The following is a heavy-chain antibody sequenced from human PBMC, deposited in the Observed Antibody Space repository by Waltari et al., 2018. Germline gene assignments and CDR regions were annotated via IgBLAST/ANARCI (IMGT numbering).Heavy chain of an antibody. J-gene: IGHJ4*02. CDR2: IYHSGIT. Sequence: QVQLQESGPGLVKPSQTLSLTCTVSGGSISSGGYSWSWIRQHPGKGLEWSGYIYHSGITYYNPSLKSRVTITVGRSKNQFSLKLSSVTAADTAVYYCARARKGYYDSSGYEDYWGQGTLVTVSS. CDR1: GGSISSGGYS. V-gene: IGHV4-30-2*01. CDR3: ARARKGYYDSSGYEDY. D-gene: IGHD3-22*01.